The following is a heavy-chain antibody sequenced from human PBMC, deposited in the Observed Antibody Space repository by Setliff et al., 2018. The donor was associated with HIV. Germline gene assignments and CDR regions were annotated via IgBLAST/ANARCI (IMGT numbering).Heavy chain of an antibody. CDR3: ARAYYSSGSDDY. Sequence: NPGGSLRLSCTVSGFTFTFSNAWMNWVRQAPGKGLEWVSSISDSSTYIYYADSLKGRFTISRDNARNSLYLQMNSLRAEDTAVYYCARAYYSSGSDDYWGQGTLVTVSS. J-gene: IGHJ4*02. CDR2: ISDSSTYI. V-gene: IGHV3-21*01. CDR1: GFTFTFSN. D-gene: IGHD6-19*01.